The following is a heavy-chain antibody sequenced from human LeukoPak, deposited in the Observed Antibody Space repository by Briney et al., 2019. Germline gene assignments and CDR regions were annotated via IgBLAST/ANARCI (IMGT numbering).Heavy chain of an antibody. CDR2: IYSGGST. D-gene: IGHD3-10*01. V-gene: IGHV3-23*03. CDR1: GFTFSNYA. J-gene: IGHJ4*02. Sequence: PGGSLRLSCAASGFTFSNYAMSWVRQAPGKGLEWVSVIYSGGSTYYRDSVKGRFTISRENSKNTLYLQMNSLRAEDTAVYYCASGRSSGHLDYWGQGTLVTVSS. CDR3: ASGRSSGHLDY.